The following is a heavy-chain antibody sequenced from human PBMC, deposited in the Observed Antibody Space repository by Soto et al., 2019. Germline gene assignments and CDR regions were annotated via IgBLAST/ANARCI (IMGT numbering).Heavy chain of an antibody. J-gene: IGHJ4*02. Sequence: SGPTLVNPTQTLTLTCSFSGFSLRTSGMCVSWIRQPPGKALEWLARIDWDNDKYYSTSLKTRLTISKDTSKNQVILTMTNMDPVDTATYYCARIGGYSYFDYWGRGTLVTVSS. CDR1: GFSLRTSGMC. V-gene: IGHV2-70*11. CDR2: IDWDNDK. CDR3: ARIGGYSYFDY. D-gene: IGHD5-18*01.